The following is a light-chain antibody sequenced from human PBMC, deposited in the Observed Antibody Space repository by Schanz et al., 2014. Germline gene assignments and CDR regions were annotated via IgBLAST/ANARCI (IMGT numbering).Light chain of an antibody. CDR3: QQRGNWPPFT. V-gene: IGKV3-11*01. CDR1: QSVSSSY. CDR2: DAS. Sequence: EIVLTQSPGTLSLSPGERATLSCRASQSVSSSYLAWYQQKPGQPPRLLITDASNRATGIPARFSGTGSGTDFTLTISTLEPEDFAVYYCQQRGNWPPFTFGQGTKLEIK. J-gene: IGKJ2*01.